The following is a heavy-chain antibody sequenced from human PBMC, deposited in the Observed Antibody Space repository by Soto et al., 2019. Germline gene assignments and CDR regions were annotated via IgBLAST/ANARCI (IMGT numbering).Heavy chain of an antibody. CDR1: GFTFSSYA. J-gene: IGHJ4*02. CDR2: ISGSGGST. D-gene: IGHD5-18*01. CDR3: AKEGGASYGYGGYFDY. Sequence: ESGGGLVQPGGSLRLSCAASGFTFSSYAMSWVRQAPGKGLEWVSAISGSGGSTYYADSVKGRFTISRDNSKNTLYLQMNSLRAEDTAVYYCAKEGGASYGYGGYFDYWGQGTLVTVSS. V-gene: IGHV3-23*01.